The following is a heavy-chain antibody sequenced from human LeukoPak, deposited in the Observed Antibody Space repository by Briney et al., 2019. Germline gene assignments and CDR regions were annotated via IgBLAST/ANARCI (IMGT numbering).Heavy chain of an antibody. D-gene: IGHD6-19*01. J-gene: IGHJ4*02. CDR1: GFTFTSYS. CDR2: ISGGGGST. V-gene: IGHV3-23*01. Sequence: GGSLRLSCAASGFTFTSYSMNWVRQAPGKGLEWVSTISGGGGSTYYADSVKGRFTVSRDNSKNTLYLQINSLRGEDTAVYYCAKGKYSSGGVPDYWGQGTLVTVSS. CDR3: AKGKYSSGGVPDY.